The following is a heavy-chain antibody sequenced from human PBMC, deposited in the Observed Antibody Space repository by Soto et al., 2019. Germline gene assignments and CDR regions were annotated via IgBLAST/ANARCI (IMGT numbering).Heavy chain of an antibody. Sequence: GGSLRLSCAASGFTFSDYWVSWVRQAPGKGLEWVANIKQDGSEKYYVDSVKGRFTISRDNAKNSLYLQMNYLRAEDTAVYYCATDFAGYWGQGTLVTVSS. CDR3: ATDFAGY. V-gene: IGHV3-7*01. D-gene: IGHD2-21*02. J-gene: IGHJ4*02. CDR2: IKQDGSEK. CDR1: GFTFSDYW.